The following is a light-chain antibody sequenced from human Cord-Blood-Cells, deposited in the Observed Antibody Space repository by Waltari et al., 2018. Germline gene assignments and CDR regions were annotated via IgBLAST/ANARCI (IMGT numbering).Light chain of an antibody. CDR2: GNS. CDR1: SSNIGAGYD. J-gene: IGLJ3*02. Sequence: QSVLTQPPSVSGAPGQRVTISCTGSSSNIGAGYDVHWYQQLPGTAPNLHIYGNSNRPSGVPDRFAGSKSGTSASLASTGLQAEDEADYCGQSYDSSLSKVFGGGTKLTVL. V-gene: IGLV1-40*01. CDR3: QSYDSSLSKV.